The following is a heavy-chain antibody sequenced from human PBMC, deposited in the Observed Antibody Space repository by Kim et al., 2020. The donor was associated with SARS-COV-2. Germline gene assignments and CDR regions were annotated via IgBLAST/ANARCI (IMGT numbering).Heavy chain of an antibody. D-gene: IGHD6-13*01. V-gene: IGHV3-30*04. CDR3: ARELAYSSTSALYYYYGMDV. CDR1: GFTFSSYA. Sequence: GGSLRLSCAASGFTFSSYAMHWVRQAPGKGLEWVAVISYDGSNKYYADSVKGRFTISRDNSKNTLYLQMNSLRAEDTAVYYCARELAYSSTSALYYYYGMDVWGQGTTVTVSS. CDR2: ISYDGSNK. J-gene: IGHJ6*02.